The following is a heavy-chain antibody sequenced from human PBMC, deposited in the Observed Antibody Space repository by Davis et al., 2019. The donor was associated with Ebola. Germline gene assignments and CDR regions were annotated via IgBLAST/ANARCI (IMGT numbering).Heavy chain of an antibody. J-gene: IGHJ4*02. CDR2: IISIFGTA. CDR3: AREAALTLGAFDY. Sequence: SVKVSCKASGGTFSSYAISWVRQAPGQGLEWMGGIISIFGTANYAQKFQGRVTITADESTSTAYMELSSLRSEDTAVYYCAREAALTLGAFDYWGQGTLVTVSS. CDR1: GGTFSSYA. D-gene: IGHD7-27*01. V-gene: IGHV1-69*13.